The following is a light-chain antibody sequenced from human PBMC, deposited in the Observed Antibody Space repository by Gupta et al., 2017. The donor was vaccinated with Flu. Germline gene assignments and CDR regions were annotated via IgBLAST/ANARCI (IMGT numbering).Light chain of an antibody. V-gene: IGKV1-9*01. Sequence: DIQLTQSPSFLSASVGDRVTITCRASQGISSYLAWYQQKPGKAPNLLIYDASILQSGVPSRFSGSGSGTEFTLTISSLQPEDFATYYCQQVNSYPLTFGQGTRLEIK. CDR3: QQVNSYPLT. CDR2: DAS. J-gene: IGKJ5*01. CDR1: QGISSY.